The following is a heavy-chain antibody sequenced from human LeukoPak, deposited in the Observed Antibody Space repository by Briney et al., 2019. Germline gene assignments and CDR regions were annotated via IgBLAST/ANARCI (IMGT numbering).Heavy chain of an antibody. CDR1: GFTFGDYA. J-gene: IGHJ4*02. D-gene: IGHD3-10*01. V-gene: IGHV3-49*04. Sequence: GVSLRLSCTVSGFTFGDYAMSWVRLAPGKGLEWVGVIRNKGYGGTTEYAASVKGRFIISRDDSKNIAHLQMDSLETADTAVYYCTRDYYRGDPSGGFDYWGQGTLVTVYS. CDR2: IRNKGYGGTT. CDR3: TRDYYRGDPSGGFDY.